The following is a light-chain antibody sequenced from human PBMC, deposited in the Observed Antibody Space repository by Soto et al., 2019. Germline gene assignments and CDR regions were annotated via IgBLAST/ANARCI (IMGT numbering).Light chain of an antibody. J-gene: IGKJ4*01. CDR1: QSISSG. Sequence: DIQMTQSPSTLSASVGDRVTITCRASQSISSGLAWYQQKPGKAPKVLIHKASSLESGVPSRFSGSGSGTEFTLTISSLQPDDFATYYCRQYNSYPVTFGGGTKVEIK. V-gene: IGKV1-5*03. CDR2: KAS. CDR3: RQYNSYPVT.